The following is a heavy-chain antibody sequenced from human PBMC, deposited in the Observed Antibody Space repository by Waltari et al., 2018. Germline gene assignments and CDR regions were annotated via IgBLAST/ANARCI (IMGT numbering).Heavy chain of an antibody. CDR2: IFYSGST. CDR3: ARAGDGLEYYFHYMDV. CDR1: GGSMTNYH. D-gene: IGHD2-21*01. V-gene: IGHV4-59*01. Sequence: QVQLRESGPGLVKPSETLSLTCTVSGGSMTNYHWSWVRQPPGKGLEWIGYIFYSGSTNYSPSLKSRVSISIDASKNQFSLKLYSVTAADTAAYYCARAGDGLEYYFHYMDVWGTGTTVTIS. J-gene: IGHJ6*03.